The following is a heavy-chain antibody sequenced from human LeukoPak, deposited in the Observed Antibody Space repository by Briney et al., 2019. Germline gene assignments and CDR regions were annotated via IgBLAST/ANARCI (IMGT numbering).Heavy chain of an antibody. V-gene: IGHV4-4*07. CDR2: LYTSGGI. CDR1: GGSISSYH. CDR3: ARSGSYANDAFHI. J-gene: IGHJ3*02. Sequence: SETLSLTCTVSGGSISSYHWSWIRQPAGKGLEWIGRLYTSGGINYNPSLKSRVSMSVDTSKSQFSLELNSVTAADTAVYYCARSGSYANDAFHIWGQGTMVTASS. D-gene: IGHD1-26*01.